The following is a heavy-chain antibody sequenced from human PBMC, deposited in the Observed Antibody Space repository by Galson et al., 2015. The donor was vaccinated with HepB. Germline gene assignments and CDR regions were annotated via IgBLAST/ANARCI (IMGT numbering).Heavy chain of an antibody. D-gene: IGHD6-13*01. J-gene: IGHJ2*01. CDR3: ATEKLYSSSWYWYFDL. V-gene: IGHV1-24*01. CDR2: FDPEDGET. CDR1: GYTLTELS. Sequence: SVKVSCKVSGYTLTELSMHWVRQAPGKGLEWMGGFDPEDGETIYAQKFQGRVTMTEDTSTDTAYMELSSLRSEDTAVYYCATEKLYSSSWYWYFDLWGRGTLVTVSS.